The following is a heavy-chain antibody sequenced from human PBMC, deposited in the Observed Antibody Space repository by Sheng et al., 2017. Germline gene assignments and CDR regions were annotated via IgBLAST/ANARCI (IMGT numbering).Heavy chain of an antibody. V-gene: IGHV4-34*01. CDR3: ARARREVGKRYCSSTSCYSPYYYYGMDV. D-gene: IGHD2-2*02. J-gene: IGHJ6*02. CDR1: GGSFSGYY. CDR2: INHSGST. Sequence: QVQLQQWGAGLLKPSETLSLTCAVYGGSFSGYYWSWIRQPPGKGLEWIGEINHSGSTNYNPSLKSRVTISVDTSKNQFSLKLSSVTAADTAVYYCARARREVGKRYCSSTSCYSPYYYYGMDVWGQGTTVTV.